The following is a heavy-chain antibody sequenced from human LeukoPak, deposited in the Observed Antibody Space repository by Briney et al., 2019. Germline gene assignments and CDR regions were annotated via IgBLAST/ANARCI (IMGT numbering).Heavy chain of an antibody. CDR1: GFTFSNHW. Sequence: PGGSLRLSCAASGFTFSNHWMHWVRQAPGKGLMWVSRISRGASRTDYADSVKGRFTISRDDAKNTLYLQMNSLRAEDTAVYYCASSSGWYSYFDYWGQGTLVTVSS. CDR2: ISRGASRT. J-gene: IGHJ4*02. D-gene: IGHD6-19*01. V-gene: IGHV3-74*01. CDR3: ASSSGWYSYFDY.